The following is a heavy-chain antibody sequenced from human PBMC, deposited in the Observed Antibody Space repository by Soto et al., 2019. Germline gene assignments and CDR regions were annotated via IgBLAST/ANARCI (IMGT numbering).Heavy chain of an antibody. J-gene: IGHJ4*02. CDR3: AREGIAAGFDY. CDR1: GFTFSSYA. D-gene: IGHD6-13*01. V-gene: IGHV3-30-3*01. Sequence: QVQLVESGGGVVQPGRSLRLSCAASGFTFSSYAMHWVRQAPGKGLEWVAVTSYDGSNKYYADSVKGRFTISRDNSKNTLYLQMNSLRAEDTAVYYCAREGIAAGFDYWGQGTLVTVSS. CDR2: TSYDGSNK.